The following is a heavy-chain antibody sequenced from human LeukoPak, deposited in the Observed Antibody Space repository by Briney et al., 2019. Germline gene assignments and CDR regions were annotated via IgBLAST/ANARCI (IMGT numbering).Heavy chain of an antibody. CDR3: ARVNLPYSYGYGPFDY. Sequence: PGGSLRLSCAASGFTFSSYGMSWVRQAPGKGLEWVSAISGSGGSTYYADSVKGRFTISRDNSKNTLYLQMNSLRAEDTAVYYCARVNLPYSYGYGPFDYWGQGTLVTVSS. CDR1: GFTFSSYG. J-gene: IGHJ4*02. V-gene: IGHV3-23*01. CDR2: ISGSGGST. D-gene: IGHD5-18*01.